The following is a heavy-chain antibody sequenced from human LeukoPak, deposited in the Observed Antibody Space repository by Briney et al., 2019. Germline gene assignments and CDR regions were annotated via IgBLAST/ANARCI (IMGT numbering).Heavy chain of an antibody. V-gene: IGHV1-2*02. CDR3: AREYSSGLYNWFDP. Sequence: ASVKVSCKASGYTFTGYYMHWVRQAPGQGVEWMGWINPNSGGTNYAQKFQGRVTMTRDTSISTAYMELSRLTSDDTAVYYCAREYSSGLYNWFDPWGQGALVTVSS. CDR1: GYTFTGYY. J-gene: IGHJ5*02. CDR2: INPNSGGT. D-gene: IGHD6-19*01.